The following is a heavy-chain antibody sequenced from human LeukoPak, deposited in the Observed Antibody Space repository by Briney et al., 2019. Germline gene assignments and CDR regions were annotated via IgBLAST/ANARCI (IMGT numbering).Heavy chain of an antibody. CDR1: GFTFSSYA. CDR3: ARDTSAFLTGYYYMDV. J-gene: IGHJ6*03. CDR2: ISGSGGGT. Sequence: GGSLRLSCAASGFTFSSYAMSWVRQAPGKGLEWVSTISGSGGGTYYADSVKGRFTISRDNSKNTLYLQMNSLRAEDTAVYYCARDTSAFLTGYYYMDVWGKGTTVTVSS. V-gene: IGHV3-23*01. D-gene: IGHD2-2*01.